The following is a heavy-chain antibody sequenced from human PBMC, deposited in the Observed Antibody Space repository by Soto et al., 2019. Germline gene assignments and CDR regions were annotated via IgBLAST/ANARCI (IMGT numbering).Heavy chain of an antibody. Sequence: EVQLLESGGGLVQPGGSLRLSSAASGFTFSSYAMSWVRQAPGKGLEWVSAISGSGGSTYYADSVKGRFTISRDNSKNTLYLQMNSLRAEDTAVYYCAKDGFVFGQWLAYWGQGTLVTVSS. J-gene: IGHJ4*02. CDR1: GFTFSSYA. D-gene: IGHD6-19*01. V-gene: IGHV3-23*01. CDR3: AKDGFVFGQWLAY. CDR2: ISGSGGST.